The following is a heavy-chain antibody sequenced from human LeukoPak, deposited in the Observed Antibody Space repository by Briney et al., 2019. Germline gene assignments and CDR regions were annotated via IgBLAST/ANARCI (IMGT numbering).Heavy chain of an antibody. J-gene: IGHJ4*02. V-gene: IGHV1-18*01. CDR2: ISAYNGNT. CDR1: GYTFTSYG. Sequence: ASVKVSCKASGYTFTSYGISWVRQAPGQGLEWMGWISAYNGNTNYAQKLQGRVTMTTDTSTSTAYTELRSLRSDDTAVYYCARTAITTRSDYGGSSDYWGQGTLVTVSS. CDR3: ARTAITTRSDYGGSSDY. D-gene: IGHD4-23*01.